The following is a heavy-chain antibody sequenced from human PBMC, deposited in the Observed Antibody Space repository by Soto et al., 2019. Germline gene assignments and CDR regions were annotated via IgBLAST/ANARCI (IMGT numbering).Heavy chain of an antibody. D-gene: IGHD6-13*01. CDR2: ISAYNGNT. CDR3: ARDSSWYLIYYGMDV. V-gene: IGHV1-18*04. CDR1: GYTFTSYC. J-gene: IGHJ6*02. Sequence: ASVKVSCKASGYTFTSYCISWVRQAPGQGLEWMGWISAYNGNTNYAQKLQGRVTMTTDTSTSTAYMELRSLRSDDTAVYYCARDSSWYLIYYGMDVWGQGTTVTVSS.